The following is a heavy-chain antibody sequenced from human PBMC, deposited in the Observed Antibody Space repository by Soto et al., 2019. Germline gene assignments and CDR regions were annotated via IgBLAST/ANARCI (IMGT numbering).Heavy chain of an antibody. Sequence: ASLKVSCKASGYTFTGYYMHWVRQAPGQGLEWMGWINPNSGGAHYAQKFQGWVTMTRDTSISTAYMELSRLRSDATAVYYCARERGSGTTTYGMDVWGQGTTVTVSS. CDR1: GYTFTGYY. J-gene: IGHJ6*02. CDR2: INPNSGGA. CDR3: ARERGSGTTTYGMDV. D-gene: IGHD1-1*01. V-gene: IGHV1-2*04.